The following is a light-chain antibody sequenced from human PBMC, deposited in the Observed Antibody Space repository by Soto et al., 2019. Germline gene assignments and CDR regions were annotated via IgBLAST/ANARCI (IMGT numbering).Light chain of an antibody. J-gene: IGKJ4*01. CDR1: QSVHNN. CDR2: DTS. V-gene: IGKV3-15*01. CDR3: QQYEIWPRT. Sequence: EVVMTQSPATLSVSPGDRATLSCRASQSVHNNLAWYQQKPGQAPRLLIFDTSTRASDIPIRFTGGGSGTEVTLTIGSLQSEDSSVYYCQQYEIWPRTFGGWTKVEFK.